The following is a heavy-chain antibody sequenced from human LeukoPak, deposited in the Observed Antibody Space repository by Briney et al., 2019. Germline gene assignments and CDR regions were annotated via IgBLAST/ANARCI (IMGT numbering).Heavy chain of an antibody. V-gene: IGHV4-34*01. J-gene: IGHJ4*02. Sequence: GSLRLSCAASGFTFSSYAMSWVRQAPGKGLEWIGEVHHSGNTNYNPSLKSRVSISVDTSKNQFSLKLRSVTAADTAVYYCARRVRFADDWVFDYWGQGALVTVSS. CDR3: ARRVRFADDWVFDY. CDR1: GFTFSSYA. CDR2: VHHSGNT. D-gene: IGHD3-9*01.